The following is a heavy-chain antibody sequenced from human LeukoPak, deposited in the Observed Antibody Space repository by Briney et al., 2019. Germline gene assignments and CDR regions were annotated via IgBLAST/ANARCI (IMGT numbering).Heavy chain of an antibody. J-gene: IGHJ3*02. Sequence: PGGSLRLSCAAYGFTFSSYWMSWVRQTPGKGLEWVANIKQDGSEKYYVDSVKGRFTISRDNAKTSLYLQMNSLRAEDTAVYYCARDSTGFDIWGQGTMVTVSS. CDR2: IKQDGSEK. V-gene: IGHV3-7*03. CDR3: ARDSTGFDI. CDR1: GFTFSSYW. D-gene: IGHD1-14*01.